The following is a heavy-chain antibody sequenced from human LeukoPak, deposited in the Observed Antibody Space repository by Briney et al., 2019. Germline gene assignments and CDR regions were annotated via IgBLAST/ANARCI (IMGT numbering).Heavy chain of an antibody. D-gene: IGHD3-16*02. CDR1: GGSISSYY. Sequence: SETLSLTCTVSGGSISSYYWSWIRQPPGKGLEWIGYIYYSGSTNYNPSLKGRVTISVDTSKNQFSLKLSSVTAADAAVYYCARVDDYVWGSYRYWGQGTLVTVSS. CDR3: ARVDDYVWGSYRY. CDR2: IYYSGST. V-gene: IGHV4-59*01. J-gene: IGHJ4*02.